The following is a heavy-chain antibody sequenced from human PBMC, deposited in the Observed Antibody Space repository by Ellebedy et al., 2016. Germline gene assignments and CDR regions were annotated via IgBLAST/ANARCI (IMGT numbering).Heavy chain of an antibody. CDR3: VRDYAGDWFDP. V-gene: IGHV4-38-2*02. CDR1: GYSISSGYY. D-gene: IGHD3-16*01. CDR2: IFHSGET. J-gene: IGHJ5*02. Sequence: SETLSLTCAVSGYSISSGYYWGWLRQAPGKGLEWIGNIFHSGETYYKPSLTRRVPLSVATSKNQFSLKMRYATAADTALYYCVRDYAGDWFDPWGQGTLVTVSA.